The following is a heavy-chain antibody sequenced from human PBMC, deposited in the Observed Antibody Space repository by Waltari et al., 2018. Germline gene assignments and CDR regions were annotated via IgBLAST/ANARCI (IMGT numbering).Heavy chain of an antibody. D-gene: IGHD3-9*01. CDR1: GYTFTGYY. V-gene: IGHV1-2*06. CDR3: ARVEGTYYDILTGYYPDY. J-gene: IGHJ4*02. CDR2: INPNSGGT. Sequence: QVQLVQSGAEVKKPGASVKVSCKASGYTFTGYYMHWVRQAPGQGLEWMGRINPNSGGTNYAQKFQGRVTMTRDTSISTAYMELSRLRSDDTAVYYCARVEGTYYDILTGYYPDYWGQGTLVTVSS.